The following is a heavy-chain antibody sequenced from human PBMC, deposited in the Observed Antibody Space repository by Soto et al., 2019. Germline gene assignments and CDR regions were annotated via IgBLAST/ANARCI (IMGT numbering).Heavy chain of an antibody. CDR1: GFTFTSSA. V-gene: IGHV1-58*01. D-gene: IGHD2-15*01. CDR2: IVVGSGNT. J-gene: IGHJ4*02. CDR3: ARDGVICSGSYCYLDY. Sequence: ASVKVSCKASGFTFTSSAVQWVRQARGQRLEWIGWIVVGSGNTNYAQKFQERVTITRDMSTSTAYMELSSLRSEDTAVYYCARDGVICSGSYCYLDYWGQGTLVTVSS.